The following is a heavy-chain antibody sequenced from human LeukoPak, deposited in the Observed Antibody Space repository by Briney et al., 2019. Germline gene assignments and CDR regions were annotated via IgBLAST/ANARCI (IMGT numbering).Heavy chain of an antibody. Sequence: SETLSLTCTVSGGSISSGSYYWSWIRQPAGKGLEWIGRIYTSRSTNYNPSLKSRVTISVDTSKNQFLLKLSSVAAADTSVYYCAGSSRVYSGSYPGTFDIWGQGTMVTVSS. J-gene: IGHJ3*02. CDR3: AGSSRVYSGSYPGTFDI. D-gene: IGHD1-26*01. CDR1: GGSISSGSYY. CDR2: IYTSRST. V-gene: IGHV4-61*02.